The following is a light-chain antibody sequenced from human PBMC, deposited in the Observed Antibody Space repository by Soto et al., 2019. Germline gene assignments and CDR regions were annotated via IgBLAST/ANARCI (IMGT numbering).Light chain of an antibody. CDR3: QQLNAYPLT. J-gene: IGKJ5*01. Sequence: IVMTQSPATLSVSPWESATLSCRASQSVSSNLAWHQQKPGQAPRILMYDASTRATGISARFSGSGSGTEFTLTISSLQPEDFATYYCQQLNAYPLTFGQGTRLEIK. CDR2: DAS. V-gene: IGKV3-15*01. CDR1: QSVSSN.